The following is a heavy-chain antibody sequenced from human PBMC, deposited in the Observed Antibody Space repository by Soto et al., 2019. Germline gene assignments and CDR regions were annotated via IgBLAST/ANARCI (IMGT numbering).Heavy chain of an antibody. CDR3: ARDSAASGWYIKTKYHFNY. CDR1: GGTFSSYA. D-gene: IGHD6-19*01. V-gene: IGHV1-69*13. Sequence: ASVKVSCKASGGTFSSYAISWARQAPGQGLEWMGGIIPIFGTANYAQKFQGRVTITADESTSTAYMELSSLRSEDTVVYYCARDSAASGWYIKTKYHFNYWGQRPLVTVSS. J-gene: IGHJ4*02. CDR2: IIPIFGTA.